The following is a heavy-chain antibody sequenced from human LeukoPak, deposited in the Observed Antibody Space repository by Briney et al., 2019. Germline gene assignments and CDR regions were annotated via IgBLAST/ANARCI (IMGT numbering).Heavy chain of an antibody. CDR3: ARISGWYCDY. CDR1: GFTFSSYE. V-gene: IGHV3-48*03. CDR2: ISGRGGTI. Sequence: GGPLRLSCAASGFTFSSYEMNWVRQAPGEGLEWISYISGRGGTIKYADSVKGRFTISRDNAKNSLYLQMNSLRAEDTAVYYCARISGWYCDYWGQGTLVTVSS. J-gene: IGHJ4*02. D-gene: IGHD6-19*01.